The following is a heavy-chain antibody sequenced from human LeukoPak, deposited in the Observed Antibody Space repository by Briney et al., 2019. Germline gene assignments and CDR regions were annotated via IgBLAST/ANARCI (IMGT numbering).Heavy chain of an antibody. V-gene: IGHV3-23*01. CDR2: LSANGRIV. D-gene: IGHD1-26*01. CDR1: GFTFGIYA. J-gene: IGHJ4*02. Sequence: GGSLRLSCAGSGFTFGIYALNWFRQAPGEGLEWVSGLSANGRIVNYADSVKGRFTISRDNAKNTLSLQMNNLRAEDTAVYYCARSTHSTGGSQYSSDHWGQGTLVTVSS. CDR3: ARSTHSTGGSQYSSDH.